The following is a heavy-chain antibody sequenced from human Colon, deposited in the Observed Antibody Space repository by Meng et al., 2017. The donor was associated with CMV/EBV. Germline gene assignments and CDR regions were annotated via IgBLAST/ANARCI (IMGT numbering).Heavy chain of an antibody. CDR1: GVSISSDNW. Sequence: QVQFQRPSPGLVKPSGTLSLICSVSGVSISSDNWWTWVRQPPGKGLEWIGEIYHSGTTNYNPSLKSRVTISVDKSKNQVSLNLSSVTAADTAVYFCAKIPLGYSLSPLVGLDPWGQGTLVTVSS. V-gene: IGHV4-4*02. CDR3: AKIPLGYSLSPLVGLDP. CDR2: IYHSGTT. D-gene: IGHD5-18*01. J-gene: IGHJ5*02.